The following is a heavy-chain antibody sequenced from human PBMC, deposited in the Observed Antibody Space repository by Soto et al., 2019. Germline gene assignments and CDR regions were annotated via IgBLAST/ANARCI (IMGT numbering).Heavy chain of an antibody. D-gene: IGHD1-26*01. Sequence: SETLSLTCPITGDSISSYYWSWIRQPPGKGLEWIGYIYYSGSTNYNPSLKSRVTISVDTSKNQFSLKLSSVTAADTAVYYCARVGNGYYGMDVWGQGTTVT. CDR3: ARVGNGYYGMDV. J-gene: IGHJ6*02. V-gene: IGHV4-59*01. CDR1: GDSISSYY. CDR2: IYYSGST.